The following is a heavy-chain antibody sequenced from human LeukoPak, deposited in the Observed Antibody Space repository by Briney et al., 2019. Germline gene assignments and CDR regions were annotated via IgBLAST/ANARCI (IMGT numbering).Heavy chain of an antibody. D-gene: IGHD3-10*01. CDR3: AALRITMVRGLQRAFDI. J-gene: IGHJ3*02. CDR1: GFTFSSYA. V-gene: IGHV3-23*01. CDR2: ISGSGGST. Sequence: GGSLRLSCAASGFTFSSYAMSWVRQAPGKGLEWVSAISGSGGSTYYADSVKGRFTISRDNSKNTLYLQMNSLRAEDTAVYYCAALRITMVRGLQRAFDIWGQGTMVTVSS.